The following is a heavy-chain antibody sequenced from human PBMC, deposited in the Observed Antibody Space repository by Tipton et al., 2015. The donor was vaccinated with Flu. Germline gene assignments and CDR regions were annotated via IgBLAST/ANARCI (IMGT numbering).Heavy chain of an antibody. V-gene: IGHV3-43D*04. Sequence: LSLTCAASGFTFGDYAMNWVRQVPGRGLEWVSLISWDGGSTFYADSVRGRFTISRDNTKKSLYLQLNSLRAEDTAVYYCATLTGDDYWGQGIMVTVSS. CDR1: GFTFGDYA. D-gene: IGHD7-27*01. J-gene: IGHJ4*02. CDR3: ATLTGDDY. CDR2: ISWDGGST.